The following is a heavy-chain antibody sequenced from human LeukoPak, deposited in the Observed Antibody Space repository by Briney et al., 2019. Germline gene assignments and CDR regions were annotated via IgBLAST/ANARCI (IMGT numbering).Heavy chain of an antibody. V-gene: IGHV4-61*01. CDR1: GGSVSSGSYY. CDR3: ARGHYSSGWTGFGY. D-gene: IGHD6-19*01. Sequence: PSETLSLTCTVSGGSVSSGSYYWSWIRQPPGKGLEWIGYIYYSGSTNYNPSLKSRVTISVDTSKNRFSLKLSSVTAADTAVYYCARGHYSSGWTGFGYWGQGTLVTVSS. CDR2: IYYSGST. J-gene: IGHJ4*02.